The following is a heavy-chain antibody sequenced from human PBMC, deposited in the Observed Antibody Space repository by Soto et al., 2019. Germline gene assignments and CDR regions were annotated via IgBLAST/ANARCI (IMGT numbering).Heavy chain of an antibody. Sequence: GESLTISCKGSGYSFTTYWIGWVRQMPGKGLEWMGNIYPGDSGTIYSPSFQGQVSISADKSMDTAYLQWSSLKASDTAMYYCARQGSGWYPFDYWGQGTQVTVSS. V-gene: IGHV5-51*01. CDR3: ARQGSGWYPFDY. CDR1: GYSFTTYW. J-gene: IGHJ4*02. CDR2: IYPGDSGT. D-gene: IGHD6-19*01.